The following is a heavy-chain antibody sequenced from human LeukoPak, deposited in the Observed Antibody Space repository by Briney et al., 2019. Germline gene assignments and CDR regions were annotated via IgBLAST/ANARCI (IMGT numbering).Heavy chain of an antibody. CDR1: GGSFSGYY. Sequence: PSETLSLTCAVYGGSFSGYYWSWIRQPPGKGLEWIGEINHSGSTNYNPSLKSRVTTSVDTSKNQFSLKLSSVTAADTAVYYCARGRVSHYWGQGTLVTVSS. CDR2: INHSGST. V-gene: IGHV4-34*01. J-gene: IGHJ4*02. CDR3: ARGRVSHY. D-gene: IGHD6-13*01.